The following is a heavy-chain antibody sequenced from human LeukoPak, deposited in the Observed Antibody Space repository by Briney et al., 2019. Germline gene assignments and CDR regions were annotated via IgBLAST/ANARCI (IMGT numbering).Heavy chain of an antibody. Sequence: ASVKVSCKASGYTFSNYYMHWVRQAPGQGLEWMGLINPTGTGINYAQKFRGRVTLTRDTSTTTVYMEFSSLRSEDSAVYYCAREESGGYFDYWGQGTLVTVSS. CDR3: AREESGGYFDY. J-gene: IGHJ4*02. D-gene: IGHD2-8*02. V-gene: IGHV1-46*01. CDR2: INPTGTGI. CDR1: GYTFSNYY.